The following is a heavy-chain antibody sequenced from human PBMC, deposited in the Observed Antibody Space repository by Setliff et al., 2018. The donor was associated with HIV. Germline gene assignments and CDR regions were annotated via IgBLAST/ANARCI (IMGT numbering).Heavy chain of an antibody. CDR1: GFTFSNYA. CDR2: ISYDGGNE. J-gene: IGHJ3*02. Sequence: PGGSLRLSCAASGFTFSNYAIHWVRQAPGKGLKWVAGISYDGGNEYYPDFVKGRFKISRDNSKDTLYLQMSGLRTEDTAVYFCTRESDYVLSTVREAFDIWGQGTRVTVSS. D-gene: IGHD3-10*01. V-gene: IGHV3-30-3*01. CDR3: TRESDYVLSTVREAFDI.